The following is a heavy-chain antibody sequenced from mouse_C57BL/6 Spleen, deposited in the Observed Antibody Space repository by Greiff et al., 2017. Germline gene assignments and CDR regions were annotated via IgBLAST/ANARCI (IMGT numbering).Heavy chain of an antibody. CDR2: ILPGSGST. V-gene: IGHV1-9*01. CDR3: ARQDDGDGGYAMDY. D-gene: IGHD2-3*01. J-gene: IGHJ4*01. CDR1: GYTFTGYW. Sequence: QVQLQQSGAELMKPGASVKLSCKATGYTFTGYWIEWVKQRPGHGLEWIGEILPGSGSTKYNEKFKGKATLTVDTSSSTAYMELHSLTSEDSAVYVYARQDDGDGGYAMDYWGQGTSVTVSS.